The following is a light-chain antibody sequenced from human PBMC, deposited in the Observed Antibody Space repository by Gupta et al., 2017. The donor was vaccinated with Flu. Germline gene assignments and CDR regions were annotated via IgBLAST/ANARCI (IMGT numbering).Light chain of an antibody. Sequence: DIQMTQSPSSLSASVGDIVTITCRASQSISTYLNWYQLTPGKAPKLLIYAASILQSGVPSRFSGSGSGTDFTLTILSLQPEDFEIYYCHQTYDHGCSFGQGTKLEIK. CDR2: AAS. J-gene: IGKJ2*04. V-gene: IGKV1-39*01. CDR1: QSISTY. CDR3: HQTYDHGCS.